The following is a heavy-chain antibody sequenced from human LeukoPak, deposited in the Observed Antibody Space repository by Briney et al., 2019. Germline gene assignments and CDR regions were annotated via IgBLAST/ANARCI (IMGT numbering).Heavy chain of an antibody. Sequence: GGSLRLSCAASGFTFSSYGMHWVRQAPGKGLEWVASINQDGGEIHYVDSVKGRFTISRDNAKNSLYLQMNSLTAEDTAVHYCVRAHHPGGWFDPWGQGTLVTVSS. D-gene: IGHD3-10*01. V-gene: IGHV3-7*04. CDR1: GFTFSSYG. CDR2: INQDGGEI. J-gene: IGHJ5*02. CDR3: VRAHHPGGWFDP.